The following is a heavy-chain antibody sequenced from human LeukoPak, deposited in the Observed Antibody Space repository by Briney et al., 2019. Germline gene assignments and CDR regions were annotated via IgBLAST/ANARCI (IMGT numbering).Heavy chain of an antibody. D-gene: IGHD3-9*01. J-gene: IGHJ4*02. V-gene: IGHV4-34*01. CDR2: INHIGST. Sequence: SETLSLTCAVYGGSFSGYYWSWIRQPPGKGLEWIGEINHIGSTNYNPSLKSRVTISVDTPKNQFSLKLSSVTAEDTALYYCARGWGYFAWLLISTPGPLRDYWGQGTLVTVSS. CDR1: GGSFSGYY. CDR3: ARGWGYFAWLLISTPGPLRDY.